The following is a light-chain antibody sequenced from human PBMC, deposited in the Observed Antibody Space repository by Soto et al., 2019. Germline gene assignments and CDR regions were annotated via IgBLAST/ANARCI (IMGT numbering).Light chain of an antibody. V-gene: IGLV2-14*01. CDR1: SSDVGGYNY. Sequence: QSVLTQPASVSGSPGQSITISCTGTSSDVGGYNYVSWYQQHPGKAPKLMIYEVSNRPSGVSNRFSGSKSGNTASLTISGLQADDEADYYCSSYVGSNNLVFGGGTKLTVL. J-gene: IGLJ3*02. CDR3: SSYVGSNNLV. CDR2: EVS.